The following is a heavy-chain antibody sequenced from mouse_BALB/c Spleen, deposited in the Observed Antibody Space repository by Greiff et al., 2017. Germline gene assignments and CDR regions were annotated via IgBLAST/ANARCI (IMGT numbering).Heavy chain of an antibody. CDR1: GFTFSDYY. J-gene: IGHJ4*01. CDR3: ARGGYGNYEGNAMDD. CDR2: ISDGGSYT. Sequence: EVQLVESGGGLVKPGGSLKLSCAASGFTFSDYYMYWVRQTPEKRLEWVATISDGGSYTYYPDSVKGRFTISRDNAKNNLYLQMSSLKSEDTAMYYGARGGYGNYEGNAMDDWGQGTSVTVSS. D-gene: IGHD2-1*01. V-gene: IGHV5-4*02.